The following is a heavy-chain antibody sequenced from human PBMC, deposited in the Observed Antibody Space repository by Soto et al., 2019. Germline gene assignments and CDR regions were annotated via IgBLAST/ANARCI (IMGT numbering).Heavy chain of an antibody. D-gene: IGHD7-27*01. CDR3: AHSLLPMWGSRGAFDY. CDR2: IYWDDDK. J-gene: IGHJ4*02. V-gene: IGHV2-5*02. Sequence: QITLKESGPTLVKPTQTLTLTCTFSGFSLSTSGVGVGWIRQPPGKALEWLALIYWDDDKRYSPSLKSRLTITTIHSKNQVVLTLTNMDPVETATYYCAHSLLPMWGSRGAFDYWGQGTLVTVSS. CDR1: GFSLSTSGVG.